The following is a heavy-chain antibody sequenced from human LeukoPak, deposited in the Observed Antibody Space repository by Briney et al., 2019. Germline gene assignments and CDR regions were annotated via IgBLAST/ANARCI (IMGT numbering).Heavy chain of an antibody. CDR3: ARVWRRTAMVTYYYYGMDV. CDR2: ISAYSGNT. Sequence: WASVKVSCKASGYTFTSYGISWVRQAPGQGLERMGWISAYSGNTNYAQKLQGRVTMTTDTSTSTAYMELRSLRSEDTDVYYCARVWRRTAMVTYYYYGMDVWGQGTTVTVSS. D-gene: IGHD5-18*01. V-gene: IGHV1-18*01. CDR1: GYTFTSYG. J-gene: IGHJ6*02.